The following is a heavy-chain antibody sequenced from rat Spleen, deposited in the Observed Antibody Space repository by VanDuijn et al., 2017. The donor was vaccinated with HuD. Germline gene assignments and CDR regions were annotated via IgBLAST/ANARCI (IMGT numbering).Heavy chain of an antibody. J-gene: IGHJ2*01. Sequence: QVQLKESGPGLVQPSQTLSLTCTVSGFSLSNYGLIWVRQPPGKGLEWMGVIWGNGNANYNSPLQSRLSISRDTSKNQVFLKMNSLQTDDTGTYYCTIHPRYWGQGVMVTVSS. CDR2: IWGNGNA. D-gene: IGHD3-1*01. CDR3: TIHPRY. CDR1: GFSLSNYG. V-gene: IGHV2-13*01.